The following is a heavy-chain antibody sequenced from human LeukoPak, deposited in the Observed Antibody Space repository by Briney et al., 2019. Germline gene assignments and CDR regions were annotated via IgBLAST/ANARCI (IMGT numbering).Heavy chain of an antibody. Sequence: SETLSLTCTVSGGSIRSYYWSWIRQPPGKGLEWIGYIYYSGSTNYNPSLKSRVTISVDTSKNQFSLKLSSVTAADTAVYYCARHGGGSYRHEYDYWGQGTLVTVSS. V-gene: IGHV4-59*08. CDR3: ARHGGGSYRHEYDY. CDR1: GGSIRSYY. J-gene: IGHJ4*02. D-gene: IGHD1-26*01. CDR2: IYYSGST.